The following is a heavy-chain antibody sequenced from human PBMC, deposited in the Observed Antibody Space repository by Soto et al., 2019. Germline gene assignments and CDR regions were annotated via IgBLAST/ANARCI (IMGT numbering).Heavy chain of an antibody. CDR3: ATDGITFGGVIVDY. J-gene: IGHJ4*02. CDR2: FDPEDGET. CDR1: GYTLTELS. D-gene: IGHD3-16*02. Sequence: ASVKVSCKVSGYTLTELSMHWVRQAPGKGLEWMGGFDPEDGETIYAQKFQGRVTMTEDTSTDTAYMELSSLRSEDTAVYYCATDGITFGGVIVDYWGQGTLVTVSS. V-gene: IGHV1-24*01.